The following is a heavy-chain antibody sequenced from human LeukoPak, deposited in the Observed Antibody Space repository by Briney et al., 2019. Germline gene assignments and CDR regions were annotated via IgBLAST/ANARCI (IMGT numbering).Heavy chain of an antibody. CDR3: AKDQGFAYYDSSGYYLDY. D-gene: IGHD3-22*01. V-gene: IGHV3-21*01. J-gene: IGHJ4*02. CDR2: FSGRGNYI. Sequence: GSLRLSWAASGFTFSSHNMNWVGQAQGKGLDWVSSFSGRGNYIFYADSVKRRFTIPRDSAQHSLSLQMKSLRAEDTAVYYCAKDQGFAYYDSSGYYLDYWGQGTLVTVSS. CDR1: GFTFSSHN.